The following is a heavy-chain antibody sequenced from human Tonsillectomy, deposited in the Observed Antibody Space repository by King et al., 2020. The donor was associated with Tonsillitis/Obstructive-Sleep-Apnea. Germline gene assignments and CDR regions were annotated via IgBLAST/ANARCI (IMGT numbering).Heavy chain of an antibody. CDR1: GGSISSGGYY. J-gene: IGHJ4*02. CDR3: ARGDDYDNYLDY. D-gene: IGHD4-17*01. CDR2: IYYSGTT. Sequence: VQLQESGPGLVKPSHTLSLTCTVSGGSISSGGYYWSWIRQHPGKGLEWIGYIYYSGTTYYNPSLKSRVTISVETSQSQFSLKLSSVTAADTAVYYCARGDDYDNYLDYWVQGTLVSVSS. V-gene: IGHV4-31*03.